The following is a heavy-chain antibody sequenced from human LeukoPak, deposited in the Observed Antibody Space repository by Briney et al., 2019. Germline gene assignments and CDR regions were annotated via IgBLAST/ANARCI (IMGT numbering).Heavy chain of an antibody. CDR3: ARTSYTIFGVVIIPDAFDI. J-gene: IGHJ3*02. Sequence: SETLSLTCTVSGGSISSYYWSWIRQPPGKGLEWIGYIYYSGSTNYNPSLKSRVTISVDTSKNQFSLKLSSVTAADTAVYYCARTSYTIFGVVIIPDAFDIWGQGTMVTVSS. V-gene: IGHV4-59*01. CDR1: GGSISSYY. CDR2: IYYSGST. D-gene: IGHD3-3*01.